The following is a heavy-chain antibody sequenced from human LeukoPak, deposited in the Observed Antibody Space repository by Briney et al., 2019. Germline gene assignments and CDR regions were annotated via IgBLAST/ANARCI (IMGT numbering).Heavy chain of an antibody. Sequence: GGSPRLSCAASGFTFSSYSMNWVRQAPGKGLEWVSYISSSSSTIYYADSVKGRFTISRDNAKNSLYLQMNSLRDEDTAVYYCARDIMDCSSTSCYMDYYYYGMDVWGQGTTVTVSS. CDR2: ISSSSSTI. J-gene: IGHJ6*02. CDR3: ARDIMDCSSTSCYMDYYYYGMDV. V-gene: IGHV3-48*02. CDR1: GFTFSSYS. D-gene: IGHD2-2*02.